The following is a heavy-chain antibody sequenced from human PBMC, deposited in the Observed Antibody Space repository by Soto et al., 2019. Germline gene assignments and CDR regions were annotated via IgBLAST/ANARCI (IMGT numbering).Heavy chain of an antibody. Sequence: SETLSLTCAVSGDSISSSFWWSWVRQPPGKGLEWIGGIYHTESTVYNPSLKSRVTISVDKSKNQFSLNLDSVTAADTAVYYCARYDFGTFDYWGRGILVTVSS. CDR1: GDSISSSFW. J-gene: IGHJ4*02. CDR3: ARYDFGTFDY. CDR2: IYHTEST. V-gene: IGHV4-4*02. D-gene: IGHD4-17*01.